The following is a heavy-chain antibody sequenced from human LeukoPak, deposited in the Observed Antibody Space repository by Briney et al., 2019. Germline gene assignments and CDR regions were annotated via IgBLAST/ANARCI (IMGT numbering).Heavy chain of an antibody. V-gene: IGHV4-59*01. CDR1: GASIRHYY. Sequence: SETLSLTCTVSGASIRHYYWSWIRQPPGKGLEWIGNLYHSGSPNYNPSLKSRVTISIDTAKNQFSLRLRSVTAADTAVYYCARQKCTSASCLTKNAFDIWGQGTMVTVSS. D-gene: IGHD2-2*01. J-gene: IGHJ3*02. CDR2: LYHSGSP. CDR3: ARQKCTSASCLTKNAFDI.